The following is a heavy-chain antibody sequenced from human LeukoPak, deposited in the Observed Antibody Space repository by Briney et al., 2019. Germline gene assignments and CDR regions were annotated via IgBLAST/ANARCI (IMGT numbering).Heavy chain of an antibody. V-gene: IGHV1-2*02. D-gene: IGHD6-19*01. CDR1: GYTFTGYY. CDR3: AREGVAVAGTSLHY. J-gene: IGHJ4*02. CDR2: INPNSGGT. Sequence: GASVKVSCKASGYTFTGYYMHWVRQAPGQGLEWMGWINPNSGGTNYAQKFQGGVTMTRDTSISTAYMELSRLRSDDTAVYYCAREGVAVAGTSLHYWGQGTLVTVSS.